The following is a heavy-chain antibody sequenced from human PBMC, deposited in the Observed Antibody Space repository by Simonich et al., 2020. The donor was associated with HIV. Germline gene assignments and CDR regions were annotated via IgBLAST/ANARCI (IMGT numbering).Heavy chain of an antibody. D-gene: IGHD6-13*01. CDR2: INHSENP. CDR1: GGSFSGYY. J-gene: IGHJ1*01. Sequence: QVQLQQWGAGLLKPSETLSLTCAVYGGSFSGYYWSWIRQPPGKGLEWRGEINHSENPNYNPALKSRVTISVDTSKNQFSLKLSSVTAADTAVYYCARLTAGGLGEYFQHWGQGTLVTVSS. V-gene: IGHV4-34*01. CDR3: ARLTAGGLGEYFQH.